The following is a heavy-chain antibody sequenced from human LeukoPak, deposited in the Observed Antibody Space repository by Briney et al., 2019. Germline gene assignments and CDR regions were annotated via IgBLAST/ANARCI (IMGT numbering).Heavy chain of an antibody. CDR3: ARLDAGGSYYHY. V-gene: IGHV4-39*01. J-gene: IGHJ4*02. Sequence: SETLSLTCTVSGGSISSSSYYWGWIRQPPGKGLEWIGSTYYSGSTYYNPSLKSRVTISVDTSKNQFSLKLSSVTAADTAVYYCARLDAGGSYYHYWGQGTLVTVSS. CDR1: GGSISSSSYY. CDR2: TYYSGST. D-gene: IGHD1-26*01.